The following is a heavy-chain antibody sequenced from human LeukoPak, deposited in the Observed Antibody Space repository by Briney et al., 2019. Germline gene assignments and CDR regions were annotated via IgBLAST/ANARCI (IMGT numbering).Heavy chain of an antibody. Sequence: GASVKVSCKASGYTFTGYYMHWVRQAPGQGLEWMGWINPNSGGTNYAQKFQGRVTMTRDTSISTAYMELSRLRSDDTAVYYCARGEAVQFLWFGELYTSSNYGMDVWGQGTTVTVSS. J-gene: IGHJ6*02. V-gene: IGHV1-2*02. CDR1: GYTFTGYY. CDR2: INPNSGGT. D-gene: IGHD3-10*01. CDR3: ARGEAVQFLWFGELYTSSNYGMDV.